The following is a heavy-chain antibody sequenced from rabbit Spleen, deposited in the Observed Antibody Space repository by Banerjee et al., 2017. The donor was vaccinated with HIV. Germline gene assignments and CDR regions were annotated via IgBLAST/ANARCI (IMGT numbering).Heavy chain of an antibody. CDR3: ARAGSTSNTPFNL. V-gene: IGHV1S40*01. J-gene: IGHJ4*01. Sequence: QSLEESGGDLVKPGASLKLTCTASGFSFSSAYYICWVRQAPGKGLDLIACIYGGYIGSTWYASWAKGRFTISKTSSTTVTLQMTSLTAADTATYLCARAGSTSNTPFNLWGQGTLVTVS. D-gene: IGHD4-2*01. CDR2: IYGGYIGST. CDR1: GFSFSSAYY.